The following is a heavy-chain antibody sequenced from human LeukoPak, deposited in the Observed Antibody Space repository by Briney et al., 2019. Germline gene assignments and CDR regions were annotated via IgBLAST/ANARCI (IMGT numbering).Heavy chain of an antibody. CDR2: INHNGNVN. CDR3: ARGGGLDV. CDR1: GFTFSSYW. J-gene: IGHJ6*02. Sequence: GGSLRLSCAGSGFTFSSYWMNWARQAPGKGLEWVASINHNGNVNYYVDSVKGRFTISRDNAKNSLYLQMSNLRAEDTAVYFCARGGGLDVWGQGAMVTVPS. V-gene: IGHV3-7*03. D-gene: IGHD3-16*01.